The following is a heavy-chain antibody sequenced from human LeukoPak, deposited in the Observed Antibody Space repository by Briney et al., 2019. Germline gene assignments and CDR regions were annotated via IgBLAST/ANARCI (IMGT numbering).Heavy chain of an antibody. CDR1: GYTFTSYD. D-gene: IGHD2-15*01. CDR2: MNPNSGNT. J-gene: IGHJ4*02. V-gene: IGHV1-8*01. Sequence: ASVKVSCKASGYTFTSYDINWVRQATGQGLEWMGWMNPNSGNTGYAQKFQGRVTMTRNTSISTANMELSSLRSEDTAVYYCARGPRSNIVVVDYWGQGTLVTVSS. CDR3: ARGPRSNIVVVDY.